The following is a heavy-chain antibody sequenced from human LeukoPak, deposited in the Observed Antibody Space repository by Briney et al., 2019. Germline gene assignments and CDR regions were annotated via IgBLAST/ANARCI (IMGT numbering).Heavy chain of an antibody. CDR1: GGTFSSYA. J-gene: IGHJ6*02. CDR2: IIPTLGIA. D-gene: IGHD3-22*01. CDR3: ARDPDDSSGYYGYYYGMDV. Sequence: ASVKVSCKASGGTFSSYAISWVRQAPGQGLEWMGRIIPTLGIANYAQKFQGRVTITADKSTSTAYMELSSLGSEDTAVYYCARDPDDSSGYYGYYYGMDVWGQGTTVTVSS. V-gene: IGHV1-69*04.